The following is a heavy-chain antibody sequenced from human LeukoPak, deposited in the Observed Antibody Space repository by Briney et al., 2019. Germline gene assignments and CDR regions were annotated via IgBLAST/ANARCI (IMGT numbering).Heavy chain of an antibody. J-gene: IGHJ6*02. CDR2: LDREGGDP. D-gene: IGHD2-8*01. Sequence: ASVKVSCKLSGVTGFELNMHWVRQAPGKGLEWIGGLDREGGDPIYAQKFQGRVTMTTDTSTSTAYMELRSLRSDDTAVYYCARIQYESGMDVWGQGTTVTVSS. CDR3: ARIQYESGMDV. V-gene: IGHV1-24*01. CDR1: GVTGFELN.